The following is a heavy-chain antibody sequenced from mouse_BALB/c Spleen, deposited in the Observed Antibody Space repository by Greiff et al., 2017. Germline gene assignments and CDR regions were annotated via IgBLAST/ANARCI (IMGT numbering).Heavy chain of an antibody. D-gene: IGHD1-1*01. J-gene: IGHJ1*01. Sequence: EVQLKESGGGLVQPGGSRKLSCAASGFTFSSFGMHWVAYISSGSSTIYYADTVKGRFTISRDNPKNTLFLQMTSLRSEDTAMYYCARSTVVAFYWYFDVWGAGTTVTVSS. CDR2: ISSGSSTI. CDR3: ARSTVVAFYWYFDV. V-gene: IGHV5-17*02. CDR1: GFTFSSFG.